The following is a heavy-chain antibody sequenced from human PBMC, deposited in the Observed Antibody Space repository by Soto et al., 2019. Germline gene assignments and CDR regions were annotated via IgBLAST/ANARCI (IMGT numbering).Heavy chain of an antibody. J-gene: IGHJ4*02. D-gene: IGHD3-10*01. V-gene: IGHV4-4*02. CDR2: IYHSGNT. CDR1: GGSISSSNW. Sequence: QVQLQESGPGLVKPSGTLSLTCAVSGGSISSSNWWSWVRQPPGKGLEWIGEIYHSGNTNYNPSLKSRVPMAVDKSRNQFSLKLSSVTAADTAVYYCASSWGEGRVDYWGQGTLVTGSS. CDR3: ASSWGEGRVDY.